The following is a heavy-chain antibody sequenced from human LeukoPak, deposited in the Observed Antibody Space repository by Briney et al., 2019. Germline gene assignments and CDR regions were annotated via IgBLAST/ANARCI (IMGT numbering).Heavy chain of an antibody. CDR1: GGSISSYY. V-gene: IGHV4-59*01. J-gene: IGHJ3*02. CDR3: AGWLLLDAFDI. CDR2: IYYSGST. Sequence: SETLSLTCTVSGGSISSYYWSWIRQPPGKGLEWIGYIYYSGSTDYNPSLKSRVTISVDTSKNQFSLKLSSVTAADTAVYYCAGWLLLDAFDIWGQGKMVTVS. D-gene: IGHD2-21*01.